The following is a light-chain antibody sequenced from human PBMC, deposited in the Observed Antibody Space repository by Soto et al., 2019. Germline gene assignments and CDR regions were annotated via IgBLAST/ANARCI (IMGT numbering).Light chain of an antibody. V-gene: IGKV3-20*01. CDR1: QSVSRTY. CDR3: QQYGGSPRIT. J-gene: IGKJ5*01. Sequence: ENVLPQSPGTLSLSPGERATLSCRTSQSVSRTYLAWYQQKPVQAPRLLIYATSSRATGIPDRFSGSGSGTDFTLIINRLEPEDVAIYYCQQYGGSPRITFGQGTRLEI. CDR2: ATS.